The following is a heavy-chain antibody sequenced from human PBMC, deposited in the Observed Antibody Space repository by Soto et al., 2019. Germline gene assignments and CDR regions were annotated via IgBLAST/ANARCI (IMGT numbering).Heavy chain of an antibody. CDR1: GYTFTTYG. CDR2: ISGYNGHT. D-gene: IGHD3-22*01. V-gene: IGHV1-18*01. Sequence: ASVKVSCKASGYTFTTYGISWVRQAPGQGLEWMGWISGYNGHTKYAQKFQGRVTMTRNTSISTAYMELSSLRSEDTAVYYCAREVTMIVDNWGQGTLVTVSS. CDR3: AREVTMIVDN. J-gene: IGHJ4*02.